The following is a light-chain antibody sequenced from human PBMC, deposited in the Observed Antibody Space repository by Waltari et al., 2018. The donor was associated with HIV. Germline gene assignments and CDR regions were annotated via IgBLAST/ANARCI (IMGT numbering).Light chain of an antibody. J-gene: IGLJ1*01. Sequence: QSVLTQPASASGTPGQRVTIPCSGSTSNIGTNNVNWYQQFPGAAPKLLIYSSHQRPSVVPDRFSGSKSDTSASLAISGLQSEDEGDYYCATWDDSLNGYVFGPGTKVTVL. CDR2: SSH. CDR3: ATWDDSLNGYV. CDR1: TSNIGTNN. V-gene: IGLV1-44*01.